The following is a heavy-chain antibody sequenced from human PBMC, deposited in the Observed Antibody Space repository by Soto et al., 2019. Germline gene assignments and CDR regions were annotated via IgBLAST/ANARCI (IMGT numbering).Heavy chain of an antibody. Sequence: EEQLVESGGGLVKPGGSLRLSCAASGFTFSSYSMSWVRQAPGKGLEWVSIISTDSNYIFQSDSVKGRFTISRDNAKTSVYLQMDSLRVEDTAVYYCVRDRAPVDTYYGMDVWGQGTTVTVSS. D-gene: IGHD1-26*01. CDR1: GFTFSSYS. CDR3: VRDRAPVDTYYGMDV. CDR2: ISTDSNYI. V-gene: IGHV3-21*01. J-gene: IGHJ6*02.